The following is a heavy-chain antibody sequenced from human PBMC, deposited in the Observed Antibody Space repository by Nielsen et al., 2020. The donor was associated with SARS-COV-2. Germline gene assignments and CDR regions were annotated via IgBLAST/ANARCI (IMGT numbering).Heavy chain of an antibody. V-gene: IGHV4-39*01. CDR3: ASHSDIVLMVYAPFDY. Sequence: SETLSLTCTVSGGSISSGSYYWGWIRQPPGKGLEWIGSIYYSGSTYYNPSLKSRVTISVDTSKNQFSLKLSSVTAADTAVYYCASHSDIVLMVYAPFDYWGQGTLVTVSS. CDR2: IYYSGST. CDR1: GGSISSGSYY. J-gene: IGHJ4*02. D-gene: IGHD2-8*01.